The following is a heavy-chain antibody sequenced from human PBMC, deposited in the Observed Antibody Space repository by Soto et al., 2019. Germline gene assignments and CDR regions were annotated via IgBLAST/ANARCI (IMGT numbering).Heavy chain of an antibody. CDR1: GGTFSSYA. CDR3: AKAATYCSSASCLRPANPDV. D-gene: IGHD2-2*01. J-gene: IGHJ6*02. V-gene: IGHV1-69*01. CDR2: IIPIFGTA. Sequence: QVQLVQSGAEVKKPGSSVKVSCKASGGTFSSYAISWVRQAPGQGLEWMGGIIPIFGTANYAQKFQGRVTSTADESTSTAYMELSSLRSEDTAVYYCAKAATYCSSASCLRPANPDVWGQGTTVTVSS.